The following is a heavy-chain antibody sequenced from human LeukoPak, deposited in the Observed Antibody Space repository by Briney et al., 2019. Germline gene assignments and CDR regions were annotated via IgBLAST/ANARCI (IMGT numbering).Heavy chain of an antibody. V-gene: IGHV4-34*01. CDR2: IKHSGST. D-gene: IGHD3-10*01. CDR1: GGSFSGYY. Sequence: PSETLSLTCAVYGGSFSGYYWSWIRQPPGKGLEWIGEIKHSGSTNYNPSLKSRVTISVDTSKNQFSLKLSSVTAADTAVYYCARVKRYRSGSYPVRWYYYYMDVWGKGTTVTVSS. CDR3: ARVKRYRSGSYPVRWYYYYMDV. J-gene: IGHJ6*03.